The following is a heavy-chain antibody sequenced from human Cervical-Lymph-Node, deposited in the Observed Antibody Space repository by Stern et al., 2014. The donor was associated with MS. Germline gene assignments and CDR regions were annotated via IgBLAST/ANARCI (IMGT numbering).Heavy chain of an antibody. CDR3: ARGSGEGWSYFDY. D-gene: IGHD3-16*01. V-gene: IGHV1-18*01. CDR1: GYSFSHYG. CDR2: SGPYKGDT. Sequence: QVQLVQSGAELKKPGPSVKVSCTASGYSFSHYGITWVRQAPGQGLEWVGCSGPYKGDTNYAQKLHDRVTVTTDTSTSTAYMELNSVASDDSAVYHCARGSGEGWSYFDYWGQGTLVTVSS. J-gene: IGHJ4*02.